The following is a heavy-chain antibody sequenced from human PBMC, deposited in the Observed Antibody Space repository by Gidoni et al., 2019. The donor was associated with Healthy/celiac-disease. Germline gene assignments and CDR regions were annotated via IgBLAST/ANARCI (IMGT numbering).Heavy chain of an antibody. CDR3: AKDIYDYIWGSYRYGGADYYYYYGMDV. J-gene: IGHJ6*02. CDR2: ISGSGGST. D-gene: IGHD3-16*02. Sequence: EVQLLESGGGLVQPGGSLRLSCAASGFTFSSYAMSWVRQAPGQGLEGVSAISGSGGSTYYADSVKGRFTISRDNSKNTLYLQMNSLRAEDTAVYYCAKDIYDYIWGSYRYGGADYYYYYGMDVWGQGTTVTVS. CDR1: GFTFSSYA. V-gene: IGHV3-23*01.